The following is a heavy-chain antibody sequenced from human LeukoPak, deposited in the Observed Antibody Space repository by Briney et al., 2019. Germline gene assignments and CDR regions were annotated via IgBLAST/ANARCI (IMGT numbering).Heavy chain of an antibody. D-gene: IGHD7-27*01. CDR3: ALSHWGSHLGF. CDR2: TYYRSKLYN. J-gene: IGHJ4*02. V-gene: IGHV6-1*01. Sequence: WLGRTYYRSKLYNDYVVSVKSRITINPDTSKNQFSLQLNSVTPEDTAVYYCALSHWGSHLGFWGQGTLVTVSS.